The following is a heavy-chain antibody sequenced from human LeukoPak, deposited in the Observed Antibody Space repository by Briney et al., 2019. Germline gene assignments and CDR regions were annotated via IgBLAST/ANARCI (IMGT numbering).Heavy chain of an antibody. CDR3: AFEGPVSGYAFDP. V-gene: IGHV4-34*01. J-gene: IGHJ5*02. Sequence: SEPLSLTCAVYGESFSEYYWSWIRQPPAKGLEWIGQIHHSGGTNYHPSLKTRVSISLDTSKNQVSLKLRSVTAADTAVYYCAFEGPVSGYAFDPWGQGALVAVSS. CDR1: GESFSEYY. D-gene: IGHD5-12*01. CDR2: IHHSGGT.